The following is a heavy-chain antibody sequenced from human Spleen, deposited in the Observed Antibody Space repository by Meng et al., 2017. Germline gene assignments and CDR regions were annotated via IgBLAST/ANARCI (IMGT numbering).Heavy chain of an antibody. CDR1: GFTFSSYA. Sequence: GESLKISCAASGFTFSSYAMHWVRQAPGKGLEWVAVISYDGSNKYYADSVKGRFTISRDNSKNTLYLQMNSLRAEDTAVYYCAKTVRGVINDAFDIWGQGTMVTVSS. V-gene: IGHV3-30*04. CDR2: ISYDGSNK. D-gene: IGHD3-10*01. CDR3: AKTVRGVINDAFDI. J-gene: IGHJ3*02.